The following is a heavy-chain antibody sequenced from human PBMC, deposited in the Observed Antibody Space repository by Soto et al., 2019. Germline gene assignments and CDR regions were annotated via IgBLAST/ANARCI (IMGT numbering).Heavy chain of an antibody. D-gene: IGHD1-1*01. Sequence: EVQLVESGGGLVQPGGSLRLSCAASGFTFSRFDMHWVRQVAGKGLEWVSTIGSAGDTYFSDSVRGRFTISRGNGKNSLYLQMNSLRAGDTAVYYCARDNNWSYDYWGQGILVTVSS. CDR1: GFTFSRFD. CDR3: ARDNNWSYDY. CDR2: IGSAGDT. V-gene: IGHV3-13*01. J-gene: IGHJ4*02.